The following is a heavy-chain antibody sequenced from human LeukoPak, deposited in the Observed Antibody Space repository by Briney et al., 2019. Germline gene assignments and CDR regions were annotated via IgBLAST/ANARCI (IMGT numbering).Heavy chain of an antibody. V-gene: IGHV3-21*01. CDR2: ISSSSTYI. CDR3: VKSDFWSGYYPLDY. Sequence: PGGSLRLSCAASGFTFTSYSMNWVRQAPGRGLEWVSSISSSSTYIYYADSVKGRFTISRDNAKNTLYLQMSSLRAEDTAVYYCVKSDFWSGYYPLDYWGQGTLVTVSS. D-gene: IGHD3-3*01. CDR1: GFTFTSYS. J-gene: IGHJ4*02.